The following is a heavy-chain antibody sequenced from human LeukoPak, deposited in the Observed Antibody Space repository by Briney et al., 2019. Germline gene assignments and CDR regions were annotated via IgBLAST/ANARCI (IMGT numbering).Heavy chain of an antibody. Sequence: SETLSLTCAVYGGSFSGYYWSWIRQPPGKGLEWIGEINHSGSTNYNPSLKSRVTMSVDTSKNQFSLKLSSVTAADTAVYYCARDKWLDWFDPWGQGTLVTVSS. CDR1: GGSFSGYY. CDR3: ARDKWLDWFDP. J-gene: IGHJ5*02. V-gene: IGHV4-34*01. D-gene: IGHD6-19*01. CDR2: INHSGST.